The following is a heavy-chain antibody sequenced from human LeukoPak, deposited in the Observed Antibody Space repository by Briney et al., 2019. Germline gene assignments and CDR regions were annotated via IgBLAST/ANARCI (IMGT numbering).Heavy chain of an antibody. V-gene: IGHV3-23*01. Sequence: GGSLRLSCAVTGLTFSNYAMSWVRQAPGKGPEWVSDISGSGGVTHYADSVKGRFTISRDNSKNTLYLQMNSLRAEDTAVYYCAKRSGSYFVFSPDAFDIWGQGTMVTVSS. J-gene: IGHJ3*02. CDR2: ISGSGGVT. CDR3: AKRSGSYFVFSPDAFDI. D-gene: IGHD1-26*01. CDR1: GLTFSNYA.